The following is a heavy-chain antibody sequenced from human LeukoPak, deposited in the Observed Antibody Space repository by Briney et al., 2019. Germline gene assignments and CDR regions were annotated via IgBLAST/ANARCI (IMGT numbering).Heavy chain of an antibody. V-gene: IGHV3-9*01. CDR2: ISWNSGSI. CDR1: GFTFDDYA. D-gene: IGHD3-22*01. J-gene: IGHJ4*02. CDR3: AREKYELSYYYDSSGYVDY. Sequence: PGRSLRLSCAASGFTFDDYAMHWVRQAPGKGLEWVSGISWNSGSIGYADSVKGRFTISRDNSKNTLYLQMNSLRAEDTAVYYCAREKYELSYYYDSSGYVDYWGQGTLVTVSS.